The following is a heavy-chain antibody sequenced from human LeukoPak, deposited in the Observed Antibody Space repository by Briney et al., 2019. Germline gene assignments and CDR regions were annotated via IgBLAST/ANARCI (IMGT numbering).Heavy chain of an antibody. CDR3: ARHRIAAHAYDY. CDR2: IYYSGST. J-gene: IGHJ4*02. CDR1: GGSISSSSYY. V-gene: IGHV4-39*01. D-gene: IGHD6-13*01. Sequence: PSETLSLTCTVSGGSISSSSYYWGWIRQPPGKGLEWIGSIYYSGSTYYNPSLKSRVTISVDTSKNQFSLKLSSVTAADTAVHYCARHRIAAHAYDYWGQGTLVTVSS.